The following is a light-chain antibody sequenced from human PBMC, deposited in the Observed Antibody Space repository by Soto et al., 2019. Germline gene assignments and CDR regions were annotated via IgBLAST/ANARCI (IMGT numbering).Light chain of an antibody. CDR3: SSYTSSSTVV. V-gene: IGLV2-14*01. CDR2: EVT. CDR1: SSDVGGYRF. J-gene: IGLJ2*01. Sequence: QSALTQPAAVSGSPGQSITISCTGTSSDVGGYRFVSWYQQHPGKAPKLMIYEVTYRPSGISNRFSGSKSGNTASLTISGLQAEDEAVFYCSSYTSSSTVVFGGGTKLTVL.